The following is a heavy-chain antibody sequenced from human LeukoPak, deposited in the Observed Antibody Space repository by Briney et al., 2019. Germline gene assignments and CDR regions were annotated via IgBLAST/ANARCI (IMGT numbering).Heavy chain of an antibody. V-gene: IGHV1-2*02. CDR3: VRSPTSGTYYNRPYYFDY. J-gene: IGHJ4*02. CDR2: INPNRGET. Sequence: GASVKVSCEASGYTFTAYLLHWVRQAPGQGLKWMGWINPNRGETDYAQNFQGRVTMTRDTSINTAYMDLNRLRPDDTAVYYCVRSPTSGTYYNRPYYFDYWGQGTLVTVSS. CDR1: GYTFTAYL. D-gene: IGHD3-10*01.